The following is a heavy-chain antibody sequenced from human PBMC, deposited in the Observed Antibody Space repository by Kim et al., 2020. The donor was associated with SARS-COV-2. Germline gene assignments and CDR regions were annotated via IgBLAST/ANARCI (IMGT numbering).Heavy chain of an antibody. V-gene: IGHV1-69*04. CDR1: GGTFSSYA. CDR3: ARDPMYYDILTGANDAFDI. CDR2: IIPILGIA. D-gene: IGHD3-9*01. Sequence: SVKVSCKASGGTFSSYAISWVRQAPGQGLEWMGRIIPILGIANYAQKFQGRVTITADKSTSTAYMELSSLRSEDTAVYYCARDPMYYDILTGANDAFDIWGQGTMVTVSS. J-gene: IGHJ3*02.